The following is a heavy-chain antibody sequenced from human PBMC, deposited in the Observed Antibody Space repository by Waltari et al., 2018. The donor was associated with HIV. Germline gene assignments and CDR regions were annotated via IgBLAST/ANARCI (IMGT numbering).Heavy chain of an antibody. CDR3: VRDDPGYEPIDY. CDR2: ISRDNRES. CDR1: GSTFSRYT. Sequence: VRLMESGGGLVEPGGSLTISCAASGSTFSRYTMNWIRHIPGKGLEWLASISRDNRESYYIDSIKGRFTISRDNAANSVFLHMDRLRVDDTAQYFCVRDDPGYEPIDYWGRGTRVTVSS. J-gene: IGHJ4*02. V-gene: IGHV3-21*02. D-gene: IGHD2-2*01.